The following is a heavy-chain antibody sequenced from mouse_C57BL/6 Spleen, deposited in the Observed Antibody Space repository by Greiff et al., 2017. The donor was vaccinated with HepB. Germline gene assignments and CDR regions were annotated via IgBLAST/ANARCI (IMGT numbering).Heavy chain of an antibody. V-gene: IGHV1-26*01. CDR1: GYTFTDYY. J-gene: IGHJ1*03. Sequence: EVQLQQSGPELVKPGASVKISCKASGYTFTDYYMNWVKQSHGKSLEWIGDINPNNGGTSYNQKFKGKATLTVDKSSSTAYMELRSLTSEDSAVYYLARKEAMVTYLDLDVRGTGTTVTVPS. D-gene: IGHD2-2*01. CDR3: ARKEAMVTYLDLDV. CDR2: INPNNGGT.